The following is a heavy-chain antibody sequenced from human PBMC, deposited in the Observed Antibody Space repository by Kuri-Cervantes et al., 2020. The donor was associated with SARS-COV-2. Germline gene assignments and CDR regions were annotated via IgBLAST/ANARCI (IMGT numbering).Heavy chain of an antibody. Sequence: ASVKVTCKASGYTFTSHYIHWVRQAPGTGIEWMGIINPSGGSTSYAQKFQGRVTMTTETYTSTAYMELRSLRSDDTAAYYCARDYDFRFDYWGQGTLVTVSS. CDR3: ARDYDFRFDY. D-gene: IGHD3-3*01. CDR1: GYTFTSHY. CDR2: INPSGGST. V-gene: IGHV1-46*01. J-gene: IGHJ4*02.